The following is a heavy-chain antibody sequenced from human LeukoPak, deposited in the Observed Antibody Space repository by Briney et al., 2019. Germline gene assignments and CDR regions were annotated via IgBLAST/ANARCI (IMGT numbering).Heavy chain of an antibody. CDR2: IRYDGSNK. Sequence: PGGSLRLSCAASGFTFSSYGVHWVRQAPGKGLEWVAFIRYDGSNKYYADSVKGRFTISRDNSKNKLYLQMNSLRAEDTAVYYCAKDRKQWLVDAFDIWGQGTMVTVSS. J-gene: IGHJ3*02. CDR1: GFTFSSYG. CDR3: AKDRKQWLVDAFDI. V-gene: IGHV3-30*02. D-gene: IGHD6-19*01.